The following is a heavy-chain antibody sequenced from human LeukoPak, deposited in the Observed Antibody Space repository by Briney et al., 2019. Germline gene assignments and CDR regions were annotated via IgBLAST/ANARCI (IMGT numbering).Heavy chain of an antibody. CDR3: AREYGGAPFDY. CDR2: IYSGGST. Sequence: PGGSLRLSCAASGFTVSSNYMSWVRQAPGKGLEWVSVIYSGGSTYYADSVKGRFTISRDNSKNTLYLQMNSLRAEDTAVYYCAREYGGAPFDYWGQGTLVTVSS. V-gene: IGHV3-53*01. J-gene: IGHJ4*02. D-gene: IGHD4-23*01. CDR1: GFTVSSNY.